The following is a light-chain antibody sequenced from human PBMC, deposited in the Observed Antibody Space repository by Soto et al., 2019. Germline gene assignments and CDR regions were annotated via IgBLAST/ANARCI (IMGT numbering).Light chain of an antibody. CDR3: SSYTNMTSPWV. J-gene: IGLJ1*01. Sequence: QSVLTQPASVSGSPGQSITISCAGTSTDIGAYNFVSWYQQHPGKAPKLMIFEVSYRPLAVSDRFSGSKSGNTASLTISGLQAEDDADYYCSSYTNMTSPWVFGTGTKLTVL. V-gene: IGLV2-14*01. CDR1: STDIGAYNF. CDR2: EVS.